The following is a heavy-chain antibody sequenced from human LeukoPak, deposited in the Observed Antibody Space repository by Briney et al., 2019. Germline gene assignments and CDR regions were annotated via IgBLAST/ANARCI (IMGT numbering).Heavy chain of an antibody. CDR3: ATQVNWGSRAVFDF. V-gene: IGHV4-4*07. Sequence: SETLSLTCTVSGGSISSYYWSWIRQPAGKGLEWIGRIYTSGSTNYNPSLKSRVTMSVDTSKNQFSLKLSSVTAADTAVYYCATQVNWGSRAVFDFWGQGALVTVSS. CDR2: IYTSGST. J-gene: IGHJ4*02. D-gene: IGHD7-27*01. CDR1: GGSISSYY.